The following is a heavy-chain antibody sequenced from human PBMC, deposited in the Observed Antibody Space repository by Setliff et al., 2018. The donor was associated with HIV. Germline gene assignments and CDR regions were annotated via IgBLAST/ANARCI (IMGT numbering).Heavy chain of an antibody. Sequence: VKVSCKASGYTFTSYGISWVRQAPGQGLEWMGWISAYNGNTNYAQKLQGRVTMTTDTSTSTAYMELRSLRSDDTAVYYCARDRPLAYCGGDCPSGGNAFDIWGQGTMVTVSS. CDR2: ISAYNGNT. D-gene: IGHD2-21*02. V-gene: IGHV1-18*01. J-gene: IGHJ3*02. CDR3: ARDRPLAYCGGDCPSGGNAFDI. CDR1: GYTFTSYG.